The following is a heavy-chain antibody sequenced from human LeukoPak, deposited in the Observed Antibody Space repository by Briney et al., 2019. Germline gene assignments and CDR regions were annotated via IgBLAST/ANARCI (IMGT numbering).Heavy chain of an antibody. CDR1: GFTFSSYE. Sequence: PGGSLRLSCAASGFTFSSYEMKLVRQAPGKGLEWVSYISSSGSTIYYADSVKGRFTISRDNAKNSLYLQMNSLRAEDTAVYYCARVSRTYYYDSSGYYFDYWGQGTLVTVSS. V-gene: IGHV3-48*03. CDR3: ARVSRTYYYDSSGYYFDY. D-gene: IGHD3-22*01. CDR2: ISSSGSTI. J-gene: IGHJ4*02.